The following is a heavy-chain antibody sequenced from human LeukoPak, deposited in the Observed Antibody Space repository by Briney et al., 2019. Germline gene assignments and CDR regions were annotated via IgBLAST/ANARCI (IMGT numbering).Heavy chain of an antibody. CDR2: ISYDGSNK. D-gene: IGHD1-26*01. CDR1: GFTFSSYG. Sequence: PGRSLRLSCAASGFTFSSYGMHWVRQAPGKGLEWVAVISYDGSNKYYADSVKGRFTISRDNSKNTLYLQMSSLRAEDTAVYYCAREGGSYTNDYWGQGTLVTVSS. CDR3: AREGGSYTNDY. V-gene: IGHV3-30*03. J-gene: IGHJ4*02.